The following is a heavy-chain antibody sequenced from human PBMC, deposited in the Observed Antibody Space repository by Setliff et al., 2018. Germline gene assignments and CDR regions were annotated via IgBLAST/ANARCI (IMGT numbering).Heavy chain of an antibody. CDR3: ARGEYTSLPSGVYYHMDV. D-gene: IGHD6-6*01. Sequence: GASVKVSCKASGYTFSSYAMNWVRQAPGQGLEWMGWINTNTGNLTYAQGFTGRFVFSLDTSVSTTYLQISSLKAEDTAVYYCARGEYTSLPSGVYYHMDVWGKGTTVTVSS. CDR2: INTNTGNL. J-gene: IGHJ6*03. CDR1: GYTFSSYA. V-gene: IGHV7-4-1*02.